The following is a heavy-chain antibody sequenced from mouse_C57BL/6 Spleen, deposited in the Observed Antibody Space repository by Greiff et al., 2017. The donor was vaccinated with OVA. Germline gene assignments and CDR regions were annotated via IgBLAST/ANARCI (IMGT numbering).Heavy chain of an antibody. Sequence: EVKLMESGEGLVKPGGSLKLSCAASGFTFSSYAMSWVRQTPEKRLEWVAYISSGGDYIYYADTVKGRFTISRDNARNTLYLQMSSLKSEDTAMYYCTRGGNYPFAYWGQGTLVTVSA. J-gene: IGHJ3*01. V-gene: IGHV5-9-1*02. CDR2: ISSGGDYI. D-gene: IGHD2-1*01. CDR3: TRGGNYPFAY. CDR1: GFTFSSYA.